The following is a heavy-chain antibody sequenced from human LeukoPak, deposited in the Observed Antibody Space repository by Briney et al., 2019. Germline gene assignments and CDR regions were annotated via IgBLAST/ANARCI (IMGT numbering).Heavy chain of an antibody. CDR1: GGSFSGYY. Sequence: SETLSLTCAVYGGSFSGYYWSWIRQPPGKGLEWIGEINHSGSTNYNPSLKSRVTISVDTSKNQFSLKLSSVTAADTAVYYCARAREMATIYWYFDLWGRGTLVTVSS. CDR2: INHSGST. V-gene: IGHV4-34*01. J-gene: IGHJ2*01. D-gene: IGHD5-24*01. CDR3: ARAREMATIYWYFDL.